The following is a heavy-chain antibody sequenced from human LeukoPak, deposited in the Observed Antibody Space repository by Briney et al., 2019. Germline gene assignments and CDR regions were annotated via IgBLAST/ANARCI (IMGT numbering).Heavy chain of an antibody. D-gene: IGHD4-17*01. J-gene: IGHJ6*02. Sequence: GESLKISCKGSGYSFTSYRIGWVRQMPGKGLEWMGIIYPGDSDTRYSPSFQGQVTISADKSISTAYLQWSSLKASDTAMYYCARHRRATVNHYYYGMDVWGQGTTVTVSS. V-gene: IGHV5-51*01. CDR2: IYPGDSDT. CDR3: ARHRRATVNHYYYGMDV. CDR1: GYSFTSYR.